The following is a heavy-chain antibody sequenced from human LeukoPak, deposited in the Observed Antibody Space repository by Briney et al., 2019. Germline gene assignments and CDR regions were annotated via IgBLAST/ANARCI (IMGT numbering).Heavy chain of an antibody. CDR2: IYYSGST. CDR3: AATPDSYYHDSSGHFDY. J-gene: IGHJ4*02. V-gene: IGHV4-59*08. D-gene: IGHD3-22*01. Sequence: SETLSLTCTVSGGSISSYYWSWIRQPPGKGLEWIGYIYYSGSTNYNPSLKSRVTISVDTSKNQFSLKLSSVTAADTAVYYCAATPDSYYHDSSGHFDYWGQGTLVTVSS. CDR1: GGSISSYY.